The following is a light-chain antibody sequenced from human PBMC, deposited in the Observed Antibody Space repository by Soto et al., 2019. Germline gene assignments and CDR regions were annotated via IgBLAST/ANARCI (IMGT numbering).Light chain of an antibody. Sequence: QLVLTQSPSASASLGASVTLTCTLSSGHSSYAIAWHQQQPEKGPRYLMKLNSDGSHSKGDGIPDRFSGSSSGAERYLTISSLQSEDEDDYYCQTWGSGTVVFGGGTKLTVL. J-gene: IGLJ2*01. CDR1: SGHSSYA. CDR3: QTWGSGTVV. V-gene: IGLV4-69*01. CDR2: LNSDGSH.